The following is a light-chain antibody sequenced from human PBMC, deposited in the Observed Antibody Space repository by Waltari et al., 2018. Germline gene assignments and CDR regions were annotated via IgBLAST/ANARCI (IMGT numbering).Light chain of an antibody. CDR3: ETGGHGTWV. J-gene: IGLJ3*02. CDR1: SGHSSNI. Sequence: QLVLTQSPAASASLGASVKLTCTLSSGHSSNIIAWLQQQPGKGPRYLMKVNSDGSHRKGDEIPDRFSGSSAGAERYRTISSLQSEDEADYYGETGGHGTWVFGGGTKLTVL. V-gene: IGLV4-69*01. CDR2: VNSDGSH.